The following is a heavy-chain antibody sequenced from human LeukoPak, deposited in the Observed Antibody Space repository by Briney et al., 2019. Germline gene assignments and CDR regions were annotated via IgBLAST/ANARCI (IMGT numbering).Heavy chain of an antibody. CDR2: IYSSGST. V-gene: IGHV4-59*01. J-gene: IGHJ4*02. CDR3: ARRSWGSDFDY. Sequence: SETLSLTCTVSGGSMNNYYRTWIRQPPGKGLERIGYIYSSGSTNYNPSLKSRFNISVDTSKNQFSLRLSSVTAADTAVYYCARRSWGSDFDYWGQGTLVTVSS. CDR1: GGSMNNYY. D-gene: IGHD3-16*01.